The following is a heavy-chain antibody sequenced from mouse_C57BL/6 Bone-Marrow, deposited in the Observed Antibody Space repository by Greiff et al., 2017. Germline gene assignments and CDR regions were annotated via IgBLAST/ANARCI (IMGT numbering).Heavy chain of an antibody. V-gene: IGHV7-3*01. CDR2: IRNTANGYTT. CDR1: GFTFTDYY. J-gene: IGHJ2*01. Sequence: EVQLVESGGGLVQPGGSLSLSCAASGFTFTDYYMSWVRQPPGKALEWLGFIRNTANGYTTEYSASVKGRFTISRDNSQSILYLQMNALRAEDNATYYCARYKGNSGFYSYYFDYWGQGTTRTVSS. CDR3: ARYKGNSGFYSYYFDY. D-gene: IGHD2-1*01.